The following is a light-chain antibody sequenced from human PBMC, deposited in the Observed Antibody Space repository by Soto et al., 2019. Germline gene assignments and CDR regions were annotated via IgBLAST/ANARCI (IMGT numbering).Light chain of an antibody. V-gene: IGLV4-69*01. CDR3: QTWGTGTRV. CDR2: VDSDGSH. Sequence: QTVVTQAPSASASLGASVKLTCTLSSGHGSYAIAWHQQQPEKGPRYLMKVDSDGSHNKGDGIPDRFSGSSSGTERYLTISSLQSEDEADYSCQTWGTGTRVFGGGTKLTVL. J-gene: IGLJ3*02. CDR1: SGHGSYA.